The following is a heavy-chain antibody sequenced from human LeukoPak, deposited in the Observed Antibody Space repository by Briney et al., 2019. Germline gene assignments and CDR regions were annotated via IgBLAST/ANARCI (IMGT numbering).Heavy chain of an antibody. J-gene: IGHJ4*02. V-gene: IGHV3-48*03. CDR2: IISSGSTI. CDR3: AREYSGSYYALDY. CDR1: GFTFSSYE. D-gene: IGHD1-26*01. Sequence: GGSLRLSCAASGFTFSSYEMNWVRQAPGKGLEWVSYIISSGSTIYYADSVKGRFTISRDNAKNSLYLRMNSLRAEDTAVYYCAREYSGSYYALDYWGQGTLVTVSS.